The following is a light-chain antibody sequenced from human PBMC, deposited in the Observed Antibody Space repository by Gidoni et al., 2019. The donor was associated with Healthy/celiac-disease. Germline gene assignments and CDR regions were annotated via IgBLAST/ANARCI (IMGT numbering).Light chain of an antibody. V-gene: IGKV1-39*01. CDR1: QSISSY. Sequence: DIQMTPSPSSLSASVGDRVTITCRASQSISSYLTWYQQKPGKAPKLLIYAASRLQSGVPSRFSGSGSGTDFTRTISSLQPEEFATYYCQQSYSTPPTFGGGTKVEIK. CDR2: AAS. CDR3: QQSYSTPPT. J-gene: IGKJ4*01.